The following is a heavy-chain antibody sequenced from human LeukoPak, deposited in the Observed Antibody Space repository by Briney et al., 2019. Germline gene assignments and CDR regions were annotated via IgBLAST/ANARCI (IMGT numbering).Heavy chain of an antibody. CDR3: ARMAYYDSSGYYSSWFDP. D-gene: IGHD3-22*01. CDR1: GFTFNTYW. V-gene: IGHV2-70*11. Sequence: LRLSCAASGFTFNTYWMSWVREAPGKALEWLARIDWDDDKYYSTSLKTRLTISKDTSKNQVVLTMTNMDPVDTATYYCARMAYYDSSGYYSSWFDPWGQGTLVTVSS. J-gene: IGHJ5*02. CDR2: IDWDDDK.